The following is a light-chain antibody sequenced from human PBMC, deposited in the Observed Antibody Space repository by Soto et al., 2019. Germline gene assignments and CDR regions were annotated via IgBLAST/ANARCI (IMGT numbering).Light chain of an antibody. CDR3: SSYTTGSTLYV. V-gene: IGLV2-14*01. J-gene: IGLJ1*01. CDR2: EVS. CDR1: SNDIGAYKY. Sequence: QSALTQPASVSGSPGQSITISCTGSSNDIGAYKYVSWYQQYPGKAPKLIIFEVSNRPSGVSNRFSGSKSGNTASLTIAGLQAEDEADYHCSSYTTGSTLYVVGGGTKVTVL.